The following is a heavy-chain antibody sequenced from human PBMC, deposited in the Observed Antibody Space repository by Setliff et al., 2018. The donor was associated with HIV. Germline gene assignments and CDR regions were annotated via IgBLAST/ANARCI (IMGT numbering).Heavy chain of an antibody. CDR3: AASEDGDRHTTNCANWFDP. V-gene: IGHV3-73*01. Sequence: LRLSCSASGFTFSGSAMHWVRQASGKGLEWVGRIKTKPSSYATAYGASVKGRFTISRDDSQKTAYLQMNSLKTEDTAVYYCAASEDGDRHTTNCANWFDPWGQGTLVTVSS. D-gene: IGHD2-2*01. CDR2: IKTKPSSYAT. J-gene: IGHJ5*02. CDR1: GFTFSGSA.